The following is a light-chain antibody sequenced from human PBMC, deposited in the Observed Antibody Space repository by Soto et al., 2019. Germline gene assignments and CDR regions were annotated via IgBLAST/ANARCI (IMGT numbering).Light chain of an antibody. Sequence: EIVLTQSPGTLSLSPGERATLSCRASQSVSSSYLAWYQRKLGQAPRLLIYGASSRATGIPDRFSGSGSGADFTLTISRLAPEDFAVYYCQQYGGAPYTFGQGTRLEIK. CDR3: QQYGGAPYT. V-gene: IGKV3-20*01. J-gene: IGKJ2*01. CDR2: GAS. CDR1: QSVSSSY.